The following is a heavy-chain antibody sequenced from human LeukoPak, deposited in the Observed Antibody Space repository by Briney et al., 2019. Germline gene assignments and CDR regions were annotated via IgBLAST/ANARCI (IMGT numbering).Heavy chain of an antibody. CDR3: ARQRNFDI. CDR1: GFTFSSYW. CDR2: LYPGDSDT. Sequence: GGSLRLSCAASGFTFSSYWIGWVRQMPGKGLEWMGGLYPGDSDTRYSPSFQGQVTISADKSITTAYLQWNSLKASDTAMYYCARQRNFDIWGQGTMVTVSS. V-gene: IGHV5-51*01. J-gene: IGHJ3*02.